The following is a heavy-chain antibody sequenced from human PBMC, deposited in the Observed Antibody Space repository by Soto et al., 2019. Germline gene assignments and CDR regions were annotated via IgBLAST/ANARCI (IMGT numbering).Heavy chain of an antibody. J-gene: IGHJ3*02. CDR3: AREARPTIVSIRGNAFDI. V-gene: IGHV4-61*01. CDR1: GGSVSSGSYY. D-gene: IGHD2-15*01. Sequence: QVQLQESGPGLVKPSETLSLTCTVSGGSVSSGSYYWSWIRQPPGKGLEWIGYIYYSGSTNYNPSLKSRVTISVDTSKNQFSPKLSSVTAADTAVYYCAREARPTIVSIRGNAFDIWGQGTMVTVSS. CDR2: IYYSGST.